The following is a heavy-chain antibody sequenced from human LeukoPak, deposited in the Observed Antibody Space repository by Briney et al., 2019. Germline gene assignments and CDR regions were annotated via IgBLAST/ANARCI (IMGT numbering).Heavy chain of an antibody. Sequence: SETLSLTCTVSGGSISSYYWSWIRQPPGKGLEWIGYISYSGSTNYNPSLKSRVTISVDTSRNQFSLKLSSVTAADTAVYYCAGPTVLFDYWGQGTLVTVSS. D-gene: IGHD4-17*01. CDR2: ISYSGST. CDR1: GGSISSYY. V-gene: IGHV4-59*08. J-gene: IGHJ4*02. CDR3: AGPTVLFDY.